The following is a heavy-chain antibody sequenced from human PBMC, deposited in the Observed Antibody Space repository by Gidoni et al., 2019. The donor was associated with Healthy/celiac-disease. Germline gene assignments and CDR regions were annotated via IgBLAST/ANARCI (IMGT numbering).Heavy chain of an antibody. CDR2: ISSSSSYI. CDR3: ATPPAAADYYYGMDV. Sequence: EVQLVESGGGLVKPGGSLRLSCAASGFTFSRYSMNWVRQAPGKGLEWVSSISSSSSYIYYADSVKGRFTISRDNAKNSLYLQMNSLRAEDTAVYYCATPPAAADYYYGMDVWGQGTTVTVSS. D-gene: IGHD2-2*01. V-gene: IGHV3-21*01. J-gene: IGHJ6*02. CDR1: GFTFSRYS.